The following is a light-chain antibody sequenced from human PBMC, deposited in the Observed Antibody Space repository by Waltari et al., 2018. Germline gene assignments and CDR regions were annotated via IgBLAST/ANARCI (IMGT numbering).Light chain of an antibody. V-gene: IGLV2-8*01. CDR2: EVS. J-gene: IGLJ2*01. CDR3: TSYAGANDWL. Sequence: QSALPQPPSASGSPGQSVTISCTGTSLDVGGYDYVSWYQQHPGKGPKLIIYEVSKRPSGVPDRFSGSKSDNTASLTVSGLQAEDEADYYCTSYAGANDWLFGAGTKVTVL. CDR1: SLDVGGYDY.